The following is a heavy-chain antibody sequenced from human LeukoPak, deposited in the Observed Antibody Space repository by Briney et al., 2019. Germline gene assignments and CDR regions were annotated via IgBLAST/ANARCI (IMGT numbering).Heavy chain of an antibody. D-gene: IGHD3-22*01. Sequence: PGGSLRLSCAASGFTFNRYGMHWVRQAPGKGLEWVAFIRYDGSHQYYADSVKGRFTISRDNSKNTLYLQMNSLRAEDTAVYYCAKDIYDSSDYYYYYMDVWGKGTTVTISS. J-gene: IGHJ6*03. CDR3: AKDIYDSSDYYYYYMDV. CDR1: GFTFNRYG. V-gene: IGHV3-30*02. CDR2: IRYDGSHQ.